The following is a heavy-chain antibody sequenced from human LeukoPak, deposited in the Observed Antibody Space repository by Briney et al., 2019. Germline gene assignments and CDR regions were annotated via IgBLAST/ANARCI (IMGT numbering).Heavy chain of an antibody. CDR2: VHYIDSP. J-gene: IGHJ4*02. V-gene: IGHV4-59*11. D-gene: IGHD7-27*01. CDR1: GGSITTHY. CDR3: AKTEFKLGILIYYFDY. Sequence: KPSETLSLTCTVSGGSITTHYWSWIRQPPGKGLEWIGYVHYIDSPNFNPSLKSRVTISLDTSTCQFSLKLTSVTACVTAVYFWAKTEFKLGILIYYFDYWGQGTLVTVSS.